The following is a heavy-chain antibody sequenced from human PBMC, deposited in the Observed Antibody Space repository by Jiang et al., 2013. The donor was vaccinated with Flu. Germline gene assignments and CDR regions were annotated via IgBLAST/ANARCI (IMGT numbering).Heavy chain of an antibody. J-gene: IGHJ4*02. Sequence: KASGYTFTSYAMHWVRQAPGQRLEWMGWINAGNGNTKYSQKFQGRVTITRDTSASTAYMELSSLRSEDTAVYYCARDLSSGWYRGYYFDYWGQGTLVTVSS. CDR3: ARDLSSGWYRGYYFDY. CDR1: GYTFTSYA. CDR2: INAGNGNT. D-gene: IGHD6-19*01. V-gene: IGHV1-3*01.